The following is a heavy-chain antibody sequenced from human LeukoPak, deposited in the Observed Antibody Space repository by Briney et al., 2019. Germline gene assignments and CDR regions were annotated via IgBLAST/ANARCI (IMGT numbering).Heavy chain of an antibody. CDR1: GGSISSSSYY. D-gene: IGHD6-13*01. Sequence: SETLSLTCTVSGGSISSSSYYWGWIRQPPGKGLEWIGGIYYSGSTYYNPSLKSRVTISVDTSKNQFSLKLSSVTAADTAVYYCASLAAAGNGGEYFQHWGQGTLVTVSS. CDR2: IYYSGST. J-gene: IGHJ1*01. V-gene: IGHV4-39*07. CDR3: ASLAAAGNGGEYFQH.